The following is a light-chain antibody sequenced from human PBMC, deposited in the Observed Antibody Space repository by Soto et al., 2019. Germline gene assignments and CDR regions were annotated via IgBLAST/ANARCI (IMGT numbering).Light chain of an antibody. CDR3: CSYTTTSTYV. J-gene: IGLJ1*01. CDR2: DVS. CDR1: SSDVGGYNY. Sequence: QSALTQPASVSGSPGQSINISCTGTSSDVGGYNYVSWYQQHPGKAPKLMIYDVSNRPSGVSNRFSGSKSANTASLTISGLQAEDEADYYCCSYTTTSTYVFGTGTKLTVL. V-gene: IGLV2-14*01.